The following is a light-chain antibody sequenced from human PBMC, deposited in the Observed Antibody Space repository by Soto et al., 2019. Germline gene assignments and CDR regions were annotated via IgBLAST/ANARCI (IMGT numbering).Light chain of an antibody. Sequence: ETVLTQSPATLSLSPGDTATLSCRASQIVSSNYLAWYQQKPGQAPRLLISNASRRATGIPDRFSGSGSGTDFTLTISRLEPEDFAVDECRQDGRSRRFGQGAVVDIK. CDR3: RQDGRSRR. J-gene: IGKJ1*01. CDR2: NAS. CDR1: QIVSSNY. V-gene: IGKV3-20*01.